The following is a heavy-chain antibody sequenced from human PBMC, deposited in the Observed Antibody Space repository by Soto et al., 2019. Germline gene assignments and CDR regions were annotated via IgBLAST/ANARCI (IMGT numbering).Heavy chain of an antibody. J-gene: IGHJ5*02. Sequence: GASVKVSCKASGGTFSSYAISWVRQAPGQGLEWMGGIIPIFGTANYAQKFQGRVTITADESTSPAYMELSSLRSEDTAVYNCATSISGHSCGPRGGYYNWFDPWGQGTLVTVSS. CDR2: IIPIFGTA. CDR3: ATSISGHSCGPRGGYYNWFDP. V-gene: IGHV1-69*13. D-gene: IGHD5-18*01. CDR1: GGTFSSYA.